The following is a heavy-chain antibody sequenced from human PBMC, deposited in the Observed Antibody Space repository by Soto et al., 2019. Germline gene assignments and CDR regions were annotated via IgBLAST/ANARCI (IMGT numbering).Heavy chain of an antibody. J-gene: IGHJ6*02. Sequence: SETLSLTCAVYGGSFSGYYWSWIRQLPGKGLEWIGEINHSGSTNYNPSLKSRVTISVDTSKNQFSLKLSSVTAADTAVYYCARTYYGMDVWGQGTTVTVSS. V-gene: IGHV4-34*01. CDR3: ARTYYGMDV. CDR1: GGSFSGYY. CDR2: INHSGST.